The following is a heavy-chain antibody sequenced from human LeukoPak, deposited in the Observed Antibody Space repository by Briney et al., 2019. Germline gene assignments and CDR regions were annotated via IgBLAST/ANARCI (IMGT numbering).Heavy chain of an antibody. V-gene: IGHV3-23*01. CDR1: GFTFSSYA. CDR3: AKSWSGHRKAYFDY. CDR2: ISGSDGNT. J-gene: IGHJ4*02. Sequence: GGSLRLSCTASGFTFSSYAMSWVRQAPGKGLEWVSAISGSDGNTYYADSVKGRFTISRDNSKNTLYLQMNSLSAEDTALYYCAKSWSGHRKAYFDYWGQGALVTVSS. D-gene: IGHD3-3*01.